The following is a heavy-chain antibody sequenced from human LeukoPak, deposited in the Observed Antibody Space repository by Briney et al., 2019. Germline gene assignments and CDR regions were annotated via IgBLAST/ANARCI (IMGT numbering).Heavy chain of an antibody. CDR3: ARRKFTSEYSYGQGYFDY. CDR2: IYPRDSDT. CDR1: GYSFTSYW. Sequence: RGESLKISCKGSGYSFTSYWIGWVRQMPGKGLEWMGVIYPRDSDTRYSPSFQGQVTISVDKSITTAYLQWSSLKASDTAIYYCARRKFTSEYSYGQGYFDYWGQGILVTVSS. J-gene: IGHJ4*02. V-gene: IGHV5-51*01. D-gene: IGHD5-12*01.